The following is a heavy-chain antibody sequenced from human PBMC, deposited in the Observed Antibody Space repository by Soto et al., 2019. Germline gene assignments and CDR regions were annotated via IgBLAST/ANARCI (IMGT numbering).Heavy chain of an antibody. D-gene: IGHD4-17*01. CDR2: IYPNDSDT. CDR3: ALTKTTVVTPDY. V-gene: IGHV5-51*01. CDR1: GYDFSSYW. Sequence: PGESLQISCKGSGYDFSSYWIGWVRQMPGKGLEWMGIIYPNDSDTRYSPSFQGQVTISADKSISTAYLQWSSLMASDTGMYYCALTKTTVVTPDYCGQGAPFTPSS. J-gene: IGHJ4*02.